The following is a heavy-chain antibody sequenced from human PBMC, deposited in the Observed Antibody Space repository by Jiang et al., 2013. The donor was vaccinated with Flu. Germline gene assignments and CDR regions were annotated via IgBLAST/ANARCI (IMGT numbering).Heavy chain of an antibody. CDR1: GGSISSSNW. CDR3: ARDGWEPIVAFDI. CDR2: LSYGST. Sequence: GLVKPSGTLSLTCAVSGGSISSSNWWSWVRQPQGRGWSGLGNLSYGSTNYNPSLKSRVTISVDKSKNQFSLKLSSVTAADTAVYYCARDGWEPIVAFDIWGQGTMVTVSS. J-gene: IGHJ3*02. V-gene: IGHV4-4*02. D-gene: IGHD1-26*01.